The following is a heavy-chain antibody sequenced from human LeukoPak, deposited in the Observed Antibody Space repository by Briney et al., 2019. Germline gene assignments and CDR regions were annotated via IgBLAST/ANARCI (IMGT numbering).Heavy chain of an antibody. D-gene: IGHD4-17*01. CDR3: ARQAVTTYYYYMDV. Sequence: PSETLSLTCTVSGGSISSYYWSWIRQPPGKGLEWIGYIYYSGSTNYNPSLKSRVTISVDTSKNQFSLKLSSVTAADTAVHYCARQAVTTYYYYMDVWGKGTTVTVSS. CDR1: GGSISSYY. J-gene: IGHJ6*03. CDR2: IYYSGST. V-gene: IGHV4-59*01.